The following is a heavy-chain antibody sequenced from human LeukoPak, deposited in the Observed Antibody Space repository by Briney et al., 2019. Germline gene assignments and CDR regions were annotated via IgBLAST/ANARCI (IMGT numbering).Heavy chain of an antibody. CDR1: GFTFDDYA. CDR3: AKGYYYDSSGYLDY. D-gene: IGHD3-22*01. J-gene: IGHJ4*02. CDR2: ISWFSGSI. Sequence: PGRSLRLSCAASGFTFDDYAMHWVRPAPGKGLEWVSGISWFSGSIDYADSVKGRFTISRDNAKNSLYLQMNSLRAEDMALYYCAKGYYYDSSGYLDYWGQGTLVTVSS. V-gene: IGHV3-9*03.